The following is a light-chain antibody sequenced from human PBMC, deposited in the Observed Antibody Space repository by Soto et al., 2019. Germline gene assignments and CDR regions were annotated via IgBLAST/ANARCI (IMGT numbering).Light chain of an antibody. J-gene: IGKJ4*01. CDR1: QICFVASNDRNY. CDR3: QQYYSAPFT. V-gene: IGKV4-1*01. CDR2: WTS. Sequence: DIFMTQSPDWRAESLGWRGTITCKSSQICFVASNDRNYVAWYQQKQGQPPKLLIFWTSTRESGVPDRFIGSGSGTDFTLTISSLQAEDVAVYYCQQYYSAPFTFGGGTKVDI.